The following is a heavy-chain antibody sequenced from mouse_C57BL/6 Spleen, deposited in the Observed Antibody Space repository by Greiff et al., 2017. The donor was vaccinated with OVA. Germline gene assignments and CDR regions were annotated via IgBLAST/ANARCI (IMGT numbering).Heavy chain of an antibody. J-gene: IGHJ1*03. Sequence: VQLQQSGAELVKPGASVKISCKASGYTFTSSWMNWVKQRPGQGLEWIGRIYPGDGDTNYNGKFKGKATLTADKSSSTAYMQLSSLTSEDSAVYVCARDDGSGCGWCFEVWGTGTTVTVSS. CDR2: IYPGDGDT. CDR3: ARDDGSGCGWCFEV. CDR1: GYTFTSSW. D-gene: IGHD1-1*01. V-gene: IGHV1-82*01.